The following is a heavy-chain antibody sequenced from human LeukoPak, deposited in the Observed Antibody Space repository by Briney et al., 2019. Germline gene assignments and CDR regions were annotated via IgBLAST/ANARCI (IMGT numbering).Heavy chain of an antibody. CDR3: ARGDPLEYSGSCQLDY. J-gene: IGHJ4*02. CDR2: ISYDGSNK. Sequence: GGSLRLSCAASGFTFSSYAMHWVRQAPGKGLEWVAVISYDGSNKYYADSVKGRFTISRDNSKNTLYLQMNSLRAEDTAVYYCARGDPLEYSGSCQLDYWGQGTLVTVSS. CDR1: GFTFSSYA. D-gene: IGHD1-26*01. V-gene: IGHV3-30*01.